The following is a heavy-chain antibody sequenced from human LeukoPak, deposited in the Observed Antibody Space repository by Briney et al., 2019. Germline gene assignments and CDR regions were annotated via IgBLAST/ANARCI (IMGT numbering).Heavy chain of an antibody. CDR3: ARGIVVVPAATLAYYYMDV. CDR2: IYTSGST. J-gene: IGHJ6*03. CDR1: GGSISSYY. Sequence: SETLSLTCTVSGGSISSYYWSWIRQPAGKGLEWIGRIYTSGSTNYNPSLKSRVTMSVDTSKNQFSLKLSSVTAADTAVYYCARGIVVVPAATLAYYYMDVWGKGTTVTVSS. D-gene: IGHD2-2*01. V-gene: IGHV4-4*07.